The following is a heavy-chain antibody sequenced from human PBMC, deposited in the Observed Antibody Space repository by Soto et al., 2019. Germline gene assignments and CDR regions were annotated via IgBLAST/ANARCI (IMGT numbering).Heavy chain of an antibody. J-gene: IGHJ4*02. CDR1: GGSISSSSYY. CDR3: ARHYYDSSGYHFDY. CDR2: IYYSGST. D-gene: IGHD3-22*01. V-gene: IGHV4-39*01. Sequence: ASETLSLTCTVSGGSISSSSYYWGWIRQPPGKGLEWIGSIYYSGSTYYNPSLKSRVTISVDTSKNQFPLKLSSVTAADTAVYYCARHYYDSSGYHFDYWGQGTLVTVSS.